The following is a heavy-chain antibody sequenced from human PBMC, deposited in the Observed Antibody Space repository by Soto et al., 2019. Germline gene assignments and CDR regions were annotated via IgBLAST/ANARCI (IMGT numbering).Heavy chain of an antibody. CDR2: INPNSGGT. J-gene: IGHJ6*02. CDR3: ARVRCSSTSCYVGHYYYYYGMDV. CDR1: GYTFTGYY. D-gene: IGHD2-2*01. Sequence: ASVKVSCKASGYTFTGYYMHWVRQAPGQGLEWMGWINPNSGGTNYAQKFQGRVTMTRDTSISTAYMELSRLRSDDTAVYYCARVRCSSTSCYVGHYYYYYGMDVWGQGTTVTVSS. V-gene: IGHV1-2*02.